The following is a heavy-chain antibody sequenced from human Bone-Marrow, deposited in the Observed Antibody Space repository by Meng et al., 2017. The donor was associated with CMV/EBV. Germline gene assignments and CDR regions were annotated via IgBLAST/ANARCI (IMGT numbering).Heavy chain of an antibody. J-gene: IGHJ4*02. D-gene: IGHD3-22*01. CDR3: AKDQMIYDGCAYSFEY. CDR1: GFTFTYYA. V-gene: IGHV3-30*02. Sequence: GGSLRLSCATSGFTFTYYAMHWVRQAPGKGLEWVAIIWYDASNKYYADSVKGRFTISRDNSKNTVYLQMYSLRDEDTAVYYCAKDQMIYDGCAYSFEYWGQGTRVTVSS. CDR2: IWYDASNK.